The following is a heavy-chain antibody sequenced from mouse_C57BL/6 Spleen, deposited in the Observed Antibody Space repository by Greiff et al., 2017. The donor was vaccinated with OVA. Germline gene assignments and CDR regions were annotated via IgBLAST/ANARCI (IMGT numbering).Heavy chain of an antibody. V-gene: IGHV3-6*01. CDR2: ISYDGSN. D-gene: IGHD2-5*01. J-gene: IGHJ1*03. CDR3: ARDRGSYYSNYVGYFDV. Sequence: EVKLMESGPGLVKPSQSLSLTCSVTGYSITSGYYWNWIRQFPGNKLEWMGYISYDGSNNYNPSLKNRISITRDTSKNQFFLKLNSVTTEDTATYYCARDRGSYYSNYVGYFDVWGTGTTVTVSS. CDR1: GYSITSGYY.